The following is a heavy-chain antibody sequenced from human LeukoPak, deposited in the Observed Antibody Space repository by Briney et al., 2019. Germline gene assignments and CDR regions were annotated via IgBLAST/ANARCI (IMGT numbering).Heavy chain of an antibody. D-gene: IGHD3-22*01. V-gene: IGHV3-64*01. CDR2: ISSNGGST. CDR3: ARADYYDSSGYPDS. Sequence: PGGSLRLSCAASGFTFSSYAMHWVRQAPGKGLEYVSAISSNGGSTYYAHSVKGRFTISRDNSKNTLYLQMGSLRAEDMAVYYCARADYYDSSGYPDSWGQGTLVTVSS. CDR1: GFTFSSYA. J-gene: IGHJ4*02.